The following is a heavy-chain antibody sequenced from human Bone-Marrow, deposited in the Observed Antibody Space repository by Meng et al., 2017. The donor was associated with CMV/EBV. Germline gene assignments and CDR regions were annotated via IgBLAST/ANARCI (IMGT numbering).Heavy chain of an antibody. V-gene: IGHV3-9*01. CDR2: VTWNSGSI. D-gene: IGHD6-6*01. CDR3: AKSNSYSTSSAYYSFDD. J-gene: IGHJ4*02. CDR1: GFTFDDFA. Sequence: SLKISCAASGFTFDDFAMHWVRQAPGKGLEWVSGVTWNSGSIAYADSVKGRFTVSRDNAKDSLYLQMNSLRPEDTALYYCAKSNSYSTSSAYYSFDDWGQGTLVTVSS.